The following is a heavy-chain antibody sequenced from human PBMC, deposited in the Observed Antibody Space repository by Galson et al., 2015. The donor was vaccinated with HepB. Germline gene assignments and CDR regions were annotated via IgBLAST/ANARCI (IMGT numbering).Heavy chain of an antibody. CDR3: AADLELHCSGGSCYSPSYGMDV. J-gene: IGHJ6*02. CDR1: GFTFTSSA. CDR2: IVVGSGNT. D-gene: IGHD2-15*01. V-gene: IGHV1-58*02. Sequence: SVKVSCKASGFTFTSSAMQWVRQARGQRLEWIGWIVVGSGNTNYAQKFQERVTITRDMSTSTAYMELSSLRSEDTAVYYCAADLELHCSGGSCYSPSYGMDVWGQGTTVTVSS.